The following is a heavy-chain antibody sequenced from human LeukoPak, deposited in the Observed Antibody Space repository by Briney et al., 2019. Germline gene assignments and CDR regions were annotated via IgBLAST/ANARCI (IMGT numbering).Heavy chain of an antibody. Sequence: GGPLRLSCAASGFTFSRYSVNWVRQAPGKGLEWVAYIRTSVGGIYYADSVKGRFTISTDTAKNSLYLEMNNLRDGDTAVYYCARDDSWAFDYWGQGTLVTVSS. V-gene: IGHV3-48*02. CDR2: IRTSVGGI. CDR3: ARDDSWAFDY. CDR1: GFTFSRYS. D-gene: IGHD2-21*02. J-gene: IGHJ4*02.